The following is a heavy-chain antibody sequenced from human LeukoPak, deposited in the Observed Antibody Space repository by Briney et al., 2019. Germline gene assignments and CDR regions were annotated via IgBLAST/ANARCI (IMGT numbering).Heavy chain of an antibody. J-gene: IGHJ4*02. CDR1: GGSFSGYY. Sequence: SETLSLTCAVYGGSFSGYYWSLIRQPPGKGREWIGEINHSGSANYNPSLKSRVTISVDTSKNQFSLELLSVTAADTAVYYCARGGDIVVVPAATGPKGTFDYWGQGTLVTVSS. CDR3: ARGGDIVVVPAATGPKGTFDY. CDR2: INHSGSA. D-gene: IGHD2-2*01. V-gene: IGHV4-34*01.